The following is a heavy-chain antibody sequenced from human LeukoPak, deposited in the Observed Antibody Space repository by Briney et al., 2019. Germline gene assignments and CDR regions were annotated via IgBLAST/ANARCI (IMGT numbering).Heavy chain of an antibody. CDR2: ISYDGSNK. CDR1: GFTFSSYA. Sequence: RFLRLSCAASGFTFSSYAMHWVRQAPGKGLEWVAVISYDGSNKYYADSVKGRFTISRDNSKNTLYLQMNSLRAEDTAVYYCQRTRGATGDYYYGMDVWGQGTTVTVSS. CDR3: QRTRGATGDYYYGMDV. D-gene: IGHD1-26*01. J-gene: IGHJ6*02. V-gene: IGHV3-30-3*01.